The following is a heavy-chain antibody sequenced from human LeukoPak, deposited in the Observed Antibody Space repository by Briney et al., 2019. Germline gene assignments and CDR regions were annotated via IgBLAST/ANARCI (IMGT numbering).Heavy chain of an antibody. D-gene: IGHD6-19*01. CDR2: ISGSSLTT. V-gene: IGHV3-23*01. CDR1: GFTFSSYA. J-gene: IGHJ4*02. CDR3: AKHLRTSVWFFDS. Sequence: GGSLGLSCAASGFTFSSYALSWVRQAPGKGLEWVSLISGSSLTTDYADSVKGRFTISRDNSKNTLSLQMNSLNADDTAVYYCAKHLRTSVWFFDSWGQGTLVTVSS.